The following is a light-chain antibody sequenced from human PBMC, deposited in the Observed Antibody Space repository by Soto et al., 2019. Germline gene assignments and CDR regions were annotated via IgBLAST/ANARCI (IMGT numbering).Light chain of an antibody. Sequence: EIAMTQSPATLSMSPGEGATLSCKASHNVYNNLAWYQQRPGQPPRLLIYDASTRATGISARFSGSRYGTEFTRTISSLQSEDFAVYFCQQCRNWPLTFGGGTKVEIK. CDR2: DAS. CDR1: HNVYNN. J-gene: IGKJ4*01. CDR3: QQCRNWPLT. V-gene: IGKV3-15*01.